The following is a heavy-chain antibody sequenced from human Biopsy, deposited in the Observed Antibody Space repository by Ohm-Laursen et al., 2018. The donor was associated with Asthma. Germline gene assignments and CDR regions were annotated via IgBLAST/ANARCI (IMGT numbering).Heavy chain of an antibody. CDR2: IWFDGSNK. V-gene: IGHV3-33*01. Sequence: SLRLSCAASGFTFGSYGLHWVRQAPGKGLEWVADIWFDGSNKHYADSVKGRFTISRDNSKNTLYLQMNSLRAEDTARYYCGRERSYMVDYWGQGTLVIVSS. J-gene: IGHJ4*02. CDR1: GFTFGSYG. D-gene: IGHD2-21*01. CDR3: GRERSYMVDY.